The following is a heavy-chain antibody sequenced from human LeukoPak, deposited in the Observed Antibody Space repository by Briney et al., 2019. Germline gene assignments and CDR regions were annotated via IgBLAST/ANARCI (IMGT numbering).Heavy chain of an antibody. D-gene: IGHD4-17*01. V-gene: IGHV3-23*01. CDR2: ISGSGGST. Sequence: GGSLRLSCAASGFTFSSYAMTWVRQAPGKGLEWVSGISGSGGSTYYADSVKGRFTISRDNSKNTVYLQMNSLRAEDTAVYHCAKDMDHGPSQSDYWGQGTLVTVSS. J-gene: IGHJ4*02. CDR1: GFTFSSYA. CDR3: AKDMDHGPSQSDY.